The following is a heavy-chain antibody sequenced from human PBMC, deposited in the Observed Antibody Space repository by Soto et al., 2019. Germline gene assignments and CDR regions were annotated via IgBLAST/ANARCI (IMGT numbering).Heavy chain of an antibody. CDR3: ANMERTQLWLLGQH. V-gene: IGHV4-31*03. D-gene: IGHD5-18*01. Sequence: PSETLSQTCTVSGASITNDDFFWTWVRQHPEKGLEWLAYITYGGSIYYDPSFRSRLTVSIDKSKSQFSLNVRSVTAADTAVYYCANMERTQLWLLGQHSA. J-gene: IGHJ1*01. CDR2: ITYGGSI. CDR1: GASITNDDFF.